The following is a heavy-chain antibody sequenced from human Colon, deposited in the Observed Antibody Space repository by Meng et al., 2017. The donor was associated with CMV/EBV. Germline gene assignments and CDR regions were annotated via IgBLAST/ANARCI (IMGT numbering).Heavy chain of an antibody. CDR3: SRQGILTSSATNWFDP. J-gene: IGHJ5*01. V-gene: IGHV3-7*01. Sequence: GESLKISCAASGFTFSTFWMSWVRQAPGKGLEWLANIKQDGREKYYVDSARGRFIISRDNAQNSLYLEMNSLRAEDSGLYYCSRQGILTSSATNWFDPWGQGTLVTVSS. CDR2: IKQDGREK. D-gene: IGHD3-3*02. CDR1: GFTFSTFW.